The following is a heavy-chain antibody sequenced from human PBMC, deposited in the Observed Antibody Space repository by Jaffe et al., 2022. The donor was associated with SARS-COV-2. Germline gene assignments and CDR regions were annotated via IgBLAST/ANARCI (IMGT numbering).Heavy chain of an antibody. Sequence: QVQLQESGPGLVKPSQTLSLTCTVSGGSISSGSYYWSWIRQPAGKGLEWIGRIYTSGSTNYNPSLKSRVTISVDTSKNQFSLKLSSVTAADTAVYYCARGGWLQLNEYYFDYWGQGTLVTVSS. V-gene: IGHV4-61*02. CDR2: IYTSGST. D-gene: IGHD5-12*01. CDR3: ARGGWLQLNEYYFDY. CDR1: GGSISSGSYY. J-gene: IGHJ4*02.